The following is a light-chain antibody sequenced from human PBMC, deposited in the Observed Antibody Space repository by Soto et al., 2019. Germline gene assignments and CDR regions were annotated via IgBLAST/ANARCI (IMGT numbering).Light chain of an antibody. Sequence: QSVLTQPASVSGSPGQSITISCTGTSSDVGSYNLVSWYQQHPGKAPKLMIYEGSKRPSGVSNRFSGSKSGNTASLTISGVQAEDEADYYCCLYAGSSTFVVFGGGTKLTVL. J-gene: IGLJ2*01. CDR2: EGS. CDR3: CLYAGSSTFVV. V-gene: IGLV2-23*03. CDR1: SSDVGSYNL.